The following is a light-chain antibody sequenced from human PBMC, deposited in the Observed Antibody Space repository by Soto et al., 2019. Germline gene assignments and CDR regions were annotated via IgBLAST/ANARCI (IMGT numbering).Light chain of an antibody. V-gene: IGLV7-43*01. CDR1: TGSVTSGNY. CDR3: LLYYGGAQLV. CDR2: TTN. J-gene: IGLJ3*02. Sequence: QAVVTQEPSLTVSPGGTVTLTCASSTGSVTSGNYPSGFQQKPGQTPRTLIYTTNSRHSWTPARFSGSLLGGKAALTLSGVQPEDEAEYYCLLYYGGAQLVFGGGTKLTVL.